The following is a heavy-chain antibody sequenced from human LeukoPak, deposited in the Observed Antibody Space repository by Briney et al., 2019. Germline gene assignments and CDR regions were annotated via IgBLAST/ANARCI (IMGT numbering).Heavy chain of an antibody. Sequence: GGSLRLSCAASGFTFSSYGMHWVRQAPGKGLEWVAVIWYDGSNKYYADSVKGRFTISRDNSKNTLYLQMNSLRAEDTAVYYCARDDLVDYYYGMDVWGQGTTVTVSS. J-gene: IGHJ6*02. D-gene: IGHD3/OR15-3a*01. V-gene: IGHV3-33*01. CDR3: ARDDLVDYYYGMDV. CDR2: IWYDGSNK. CDR1: GFTFSSYG.